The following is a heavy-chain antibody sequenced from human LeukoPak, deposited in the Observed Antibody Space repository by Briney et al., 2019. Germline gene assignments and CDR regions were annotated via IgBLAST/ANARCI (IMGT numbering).Heavy chain of an antibody. CDR2: IYYSGST. CDR1: GGSISSSSYY. CDR3: AREGNGDYDY. D-gene: IGHD4-17*01. J-gene: IGHJ4*02. V-gene: IGHV4-39*07. Sequence: SSETLSLTCTVSGGSISSSSYYWGWIRQPPGKGLEWIGSIYYSGSTYYNPSLKSRVTISVDTSKNQFSLKLSSVTAADTAVYYCAREGNGDYDYWGQGTLVTVSS.